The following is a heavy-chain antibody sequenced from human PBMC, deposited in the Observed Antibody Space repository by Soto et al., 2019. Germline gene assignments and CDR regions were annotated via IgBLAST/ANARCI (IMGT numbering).Heavy chain of an antibody. CDR1: GFTFSSYA. V-gene: IGHV3-23*01. D-gene: IGHD2-15*01. CDR3: ARLYSRAYDI. J-gene: IGHJ3*02. Sequence: EVQLLESGGGLVQPGGSLRLSCAASGFTFSSYAMTWVRQTPGQGLRWVSTVTAGGDITYHADSVKGRVTISRDTSKNSLYLQMNSLRVEDIAIYHCARLYSRAYDIWGQWTMVTVSS. CDR2: VTAGGDIT.